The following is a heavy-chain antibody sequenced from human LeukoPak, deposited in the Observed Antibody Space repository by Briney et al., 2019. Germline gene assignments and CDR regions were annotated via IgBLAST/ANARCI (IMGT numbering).Heavy chain of an antibody. CDR3: ARHVCHGDSNKRGFEH. CDR1: GDSISSSDYC. D-gene: IGHD4-11*01. J-gene: IGHJ4*02. Sequence: PSETLSLTCIVSGDSISSSDYCWAWIRQTPGKGLEWIASIYHSGSTDYNPSLKSRVTISVDTSKNHFSLMLSSVNVADTAVYHCARHVCHGDSNKRGFEHWGQGTLVTVSS. V-gene: IGHV4-39*01. CDR2: IYHSGST.